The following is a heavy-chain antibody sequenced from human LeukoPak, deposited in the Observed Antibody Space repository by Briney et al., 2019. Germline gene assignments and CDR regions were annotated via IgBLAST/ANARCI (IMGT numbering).Heavy chain of an antibody. CDR2: LYTSGST. J-gene: IGHJ4*02. D-gene: IGHD3-9*01. CDR3: ARALTTGYYLFDY. Sequence: SETLSLTCTVSGGSISSYYWSWIRQPAGKGLEWIGRLYTSGSTNYNPSLKGRVTMSVDTSKNQFSLQLSSVTAADTAVYYCARALTTGYYLFDYWGQGTLVTVSS. V-gene: IGHV4-4*07. CDR1: GGSISSYY.